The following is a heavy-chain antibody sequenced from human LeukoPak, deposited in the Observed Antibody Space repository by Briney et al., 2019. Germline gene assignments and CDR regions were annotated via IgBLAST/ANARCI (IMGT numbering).Heavy chain of an antibody. CDR2: ISWNSGSI. CDR3: VKGKNFDY. Sequence: GGSLRLSCAASGFTFDDYAMHWVRQAPGKGLEWVSGISWNSGSIGYVDSVKGRFTISRDNAKNSLYLQMNSLRAEDMALYYCVKGKNFDYWGQGTLVTVSS. V-gene: IGHV3-9*03. CDR1: GFTFDDYA. D-gene: IGHD3-10*01. J-gene: IGHJ4*02.